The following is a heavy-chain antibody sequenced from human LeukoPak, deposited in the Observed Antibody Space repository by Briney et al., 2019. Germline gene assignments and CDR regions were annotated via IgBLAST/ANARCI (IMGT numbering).Heavy chain of an antibody. V-gene: IGHV1-69*05. CDR1: GGTFSSYA. D-gene: IGHD5-18*01. Sequence: ASVKVSCKASGGTFSSYAISWVRQAPGQGLEWMGGIIPIFGTANYAQEFQGRVTITTDESTSTAYMELSSLRSEDTAVYYCARDGDSYGYDYWGQGTLVTVSS. J-gene: IGHJ4*02. CDR3: ARDGDSYGYDY. CDR2: IIPIFGTA.